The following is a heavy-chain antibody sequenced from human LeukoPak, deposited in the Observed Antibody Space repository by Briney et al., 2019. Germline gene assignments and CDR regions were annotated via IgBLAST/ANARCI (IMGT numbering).Heavy chain of an antibody. V-gene: IGHV3-30*03. Sequence: GGSLRLSCAASGFTFTSYSMNWVRQAPGKGLEWVAVISYDGSNKYYADSVKGRFTISRDNSKNTLYLQMNSLRAEDTAVYYCAREGYCSSTSCRSYYYYGMDVWGQGTTVTVSS. CDR2: ISYDGSNK. J-gene: IGHJ6*02. CDR3: AREGYCSSTSCRSYYYYGMDV. CDR1: GFTFTSYS. D-gene: IGHD2-2*01.